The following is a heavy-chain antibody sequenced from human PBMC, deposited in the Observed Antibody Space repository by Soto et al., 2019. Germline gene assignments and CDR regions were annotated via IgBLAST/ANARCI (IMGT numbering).Heavy chain of an antibody. CDR2: INHSGST. CDR1: GGSFSGYY. J-gene: IGHJ5*02. Sequence: PSETLSLTCAVYGGSFSGYYWSWIRQPPGKGLEWIGEINHSGSTNYNPSLKSRVTISVDTSKNQFSLKLSSVTAADTAVYYCARGHSAARSSYNWFDPWGQGTLVTVSS. V-gene: IGHV4-34*01. CDR3: ARGHSAARSSYNWFDP. D-gene: IGHD6-6*01.